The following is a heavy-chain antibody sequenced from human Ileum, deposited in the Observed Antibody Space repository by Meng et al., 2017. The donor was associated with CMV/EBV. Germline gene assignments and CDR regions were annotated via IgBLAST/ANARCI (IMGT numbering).Heavy chain of an antibody. D-gene: IGHD3-3*01. J-gene: IGHJ3*02. CDR1: RFTFSTYW. CDR3: AKHISISGVVIMGAFDI. V-gene: IGHV3-7*01. Sequence: GESLKISCAASRFTFSTYWMSWVRQAPGKGLEWVANINQAGSATNYVGSVKGRFTISRDNAKNSLYLQMNSLRPEDTAVYYCAKHISISGVVIMGAFDIWGQGTMVT. CDR2: INQAGSAT.